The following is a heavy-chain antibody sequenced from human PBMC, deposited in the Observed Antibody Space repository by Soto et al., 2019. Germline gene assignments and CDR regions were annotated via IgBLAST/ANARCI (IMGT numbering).Heavy chain of an antibody. CDR1: GGSISSGGYY. CDR2: IYSSGST. V-gene: IGHV4-31*03. CDR3: AGIYSGSPGGTLRY. J-gene: IGHJ4*02. D-gene: IGHD1-26*01. Sequence: QVQLQESGPGLVKPSQTLSLTCTVSGGSISSGGYYWSWIRQHPGKGLEWIGYIYSSGSTYYNPSFMSRVTISVDTSKNQFSRKLSSVTAADTAVYYCAGIYSGSPGGTLRYWGQGTLVTVSS.